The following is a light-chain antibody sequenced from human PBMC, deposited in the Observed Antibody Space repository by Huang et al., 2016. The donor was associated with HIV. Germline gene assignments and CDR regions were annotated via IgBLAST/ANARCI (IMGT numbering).Light chain of an antibody. CDR1: QDINRW. V-gene: IGKV1-12*01. Sequence: DIQMTQSPSSVFASVGDRISFTCRASQDINRWLAWYQQKPGKAPKLLIYAASTLQGGVPSRFSVRVSGTGFTLTISNLQPEDFATYFCQQAVSFPLTFGGGTKVEIK. J-gene: IGKJ4*01. CDR3: QQAVSFPLT. CDR2: AAS.